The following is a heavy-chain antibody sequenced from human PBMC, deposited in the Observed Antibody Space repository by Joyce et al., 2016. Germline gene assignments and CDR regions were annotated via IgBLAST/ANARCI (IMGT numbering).Heavy chain of an antibody. J-gene: IGHJ6*02. V-gene: IGHV3-21*01. Sequence: QLVESGGGVVKPGGSLRLSCEASGSTFSTSSMSWFRQAPGTGLDGVATISDTSYYIFHAETGRGRFTVSRDNAKKTLYLQMNSLRAEDSAVFYCARGGISYYYAMDVWGQGTTVTVSS. CDR1: GSTFSTSS. D-gene: IGHD3-16*01. CDR3: ARGGISYYYAMDV. CDR2: ISDTSYYI.